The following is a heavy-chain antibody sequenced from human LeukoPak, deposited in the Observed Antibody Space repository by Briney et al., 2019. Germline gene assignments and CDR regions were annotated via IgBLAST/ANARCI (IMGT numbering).Heavy chain of an antibody. J-gene: IGHJ4*02. CDR2: IYTSGST. D-gene: IGHD5/OR15-5a*01. CDR1: GGSISSYY. Sequence: SETLSLTCTVSGGSISSYYWSWIRQPAGKGLVWIGRIYTSGSTNYNPSLKSRVTMSVDTSKNQFSLKLSSVTAADTAVYYCAREGRLPYFDYWGQGTLVTVSS. CDR3: AREGRLPYFDY. V-gene: IGHV4-4*07.